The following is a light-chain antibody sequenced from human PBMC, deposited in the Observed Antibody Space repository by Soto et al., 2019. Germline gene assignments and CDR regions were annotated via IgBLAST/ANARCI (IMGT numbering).Light chain of an antibody. CDR1: QSVLYSSNNKNY. CDR2: WAS. CDR3: QQYESTPPT. J-gene: IGKJ2*01. V-gene: IGKV4-1*01. Sequence: DIVMTQSPDSLAVSLGERATINCKSSQSVLYSSNNKNYLAWYQQRPGQPPKLLIYWASTRESGVPDRFSGRGSGTDFTITITSLQAEDVAVYYCQQYESTPPTFGQGTKLEIK.